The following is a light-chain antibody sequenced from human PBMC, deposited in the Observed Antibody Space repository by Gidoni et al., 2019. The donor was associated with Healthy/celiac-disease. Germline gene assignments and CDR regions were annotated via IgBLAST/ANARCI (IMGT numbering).Light chain of an antibody. Sequence: EIVMTQSPATLSVSPGERATLPCRASQSVSSNLAWYQQKPGQAPRLLIYGASTRATGIPARFSGSGSGTEFTLTISSLQSEDFAVYYCQQYKNWPPSTFGQXTKVEIK. CDR2: GAS. CDR1: QSVSSN. V-gene: IGKV3-15*01. J-gene: IGKJ1*01. CDR3: QQYKNWPPST.